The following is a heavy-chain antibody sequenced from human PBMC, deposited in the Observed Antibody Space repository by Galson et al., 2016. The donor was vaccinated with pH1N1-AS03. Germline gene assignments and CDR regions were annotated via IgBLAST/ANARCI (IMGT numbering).Heavy chain of an antibody. V-gene: IGHV5-51*01. D-gene: IGHD6-19*01. CDR1: GYTFTSYW. CDR3: ARHPHGSVWRYGMGV. Sequence: QSGAEVKKPGESLRISCETSGYTFTSYWIAWVRQMPGQGLEWMGIIYPGDSDTRYSPSFQGQVTISADMSIRTAYLQWSSLKASDNAIYYCARHPHGSVWRYGMGVWGQGTTVIVSS. J-gene: IGHJ6*02. CDR2: IYPGDSDT.